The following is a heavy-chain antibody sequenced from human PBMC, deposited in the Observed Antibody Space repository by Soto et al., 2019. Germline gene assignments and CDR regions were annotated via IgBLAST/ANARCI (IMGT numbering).Heavy chain of an antibody. Sequence: QVQLVESGGGVVQPGRSLRLSCAASGFTFRSYARDWVRQAPGKGLEWVAVISYDGANKYYADSVRGRFTISRDNPKNTLTLQMNSLRPEDTAVYYCARGDSNSWSDFWGQGTLVTVSS. CDR1: GFTFRSYA. D-gene: IGHD6-13*01. CDR2: ISYDGANK. J-gene: IGHJ4*02. CDR3: ARGDSNSWSDF. V-gene: IGHV3-30*01.